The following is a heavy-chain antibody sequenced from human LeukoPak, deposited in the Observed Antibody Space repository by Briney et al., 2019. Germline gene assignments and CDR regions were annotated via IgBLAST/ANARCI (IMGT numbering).Heavy chain of an antibody. J-gene: IGHJ4*02. CDR2: IYYTGNN. D-gene: IGHD6-19*01. V-gene: IGHV4-28*06. CDR1: GYSISSTNW. Sequence: PSETLSLTCAVSGYSISSTNWWGWIRQPPGKGPEWIGYIYYTGNNNYNPSLKSRVTMSVDTSKNQFSLNLSSVTALDTAVYYCARIFLGYSTGWYFDYWGQGTLVTVSS. CDR3: ARIFLGYSTGWYFDY.